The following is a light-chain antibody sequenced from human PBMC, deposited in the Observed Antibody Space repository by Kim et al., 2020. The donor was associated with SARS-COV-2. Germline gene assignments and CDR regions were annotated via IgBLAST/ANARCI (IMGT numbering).Light chain of an antibody. Sequence: DIQMTQSPSSVSASVGDRVSITCQASQDISNYLNWYQQKPGKAPKLLIYDASDLETGAPSRFSGSRSETDFTFTISSVQPEDIATYYCQQYDNLPWTFGQGTKVDIK. J-gene: IGKJ1*01. CDR2: DAS. CDR3: QQYDNLPWT. CDR1: QDISNY. V-gene: IGKV1-33*01.